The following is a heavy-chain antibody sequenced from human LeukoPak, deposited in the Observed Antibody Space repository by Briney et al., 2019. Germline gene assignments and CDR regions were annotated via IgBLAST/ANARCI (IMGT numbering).Heavy chain of an antibody. V-gene: IGHV3-9*01. D-gene: IGHD3-22*01. CDR2: ISWNSGSI. Sequence: GGSLRLSCAASGFTFDDYAMHWVRQAPGKGLEWVSGISWNSGSIGYADSVKGRFTISRDNAKNSLYLQMNSLRAEDTALYYCAKDRNYEQRYFDYWGQGTLVTVSS. CDR1: GFTFDDYA. J-gene: IGHJ4*02. CDR3: AKDRNYEQRYFDY.